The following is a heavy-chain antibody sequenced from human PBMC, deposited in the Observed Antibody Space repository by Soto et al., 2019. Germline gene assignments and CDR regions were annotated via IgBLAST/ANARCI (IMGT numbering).Heavy chain of an antibody. Sequence: EVQLLESGGTVVQPGGSLRLSCAASGFTFSTYGVSWVRQAPGKGLGWASSISGSGYNTFYADSVKGRFTISRDNSNNTVHLLMNNLRADDTALYYCVKQLLSLIVVADAFDIWGQGTMVTVSS. CDR1: GFTFSTYG. D-gene: IGHD3-22*01. CDR2: ISGSGYNT. CDR3: VKQLLSLIVVADAFDI. V-gene: IGHV3-23*01. J-gene: IGHJ3*02.